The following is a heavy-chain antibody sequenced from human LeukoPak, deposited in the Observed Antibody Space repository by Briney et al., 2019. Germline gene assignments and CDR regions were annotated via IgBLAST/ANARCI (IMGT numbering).Heavy chain of an antibody. CDR3: AKDTAMVEYYFDY. CDR2: ISWNSGSI. V-gene: IGHV3-9*01. Sequence: PGGSLRLSCAASGFTFYDYAMHWVRQAPGKGLEWVSGISWNSGSIVYADSVKGRFTISRDNAKNSLYLQMNSLRAEDTALYYCAKDTAMVEYYFDYWGQGTLVTVSS. D-gene: IGHD5-18*01. J-gene: IGHJ4*02. CDR1: GFTFYDYA.